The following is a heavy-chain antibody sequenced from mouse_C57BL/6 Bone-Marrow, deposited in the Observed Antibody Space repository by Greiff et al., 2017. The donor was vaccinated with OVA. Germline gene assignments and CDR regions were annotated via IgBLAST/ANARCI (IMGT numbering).Heavy chain of an antibody. CDR2: ISSGSSTI. CDR1: GFTFSDYG. Sequence: DVKLVESGGGLVKPGGSLKLSCAASGFTFSDYGMHWVRQAPEKGLEWVAYISSGSSTIYYADTVKGRFTISRDNAKNTLFLQMTSLRSEDTAIYYCARSNYYGSSHWYFDVWGTGTTVTVSS. J-gene: IGHJ1*03. V-gene: IGHV5-17*01. D-gene: IGHD1-1*01. CDR3: ARSNYYGSSHWYFDV.